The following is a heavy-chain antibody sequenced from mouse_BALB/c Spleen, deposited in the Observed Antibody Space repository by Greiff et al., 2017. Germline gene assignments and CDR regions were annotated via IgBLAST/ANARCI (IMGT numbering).Heavy chain of an antibody. CDR2: IWAGGST. CDR1: GFSLTSYG. CDR3: AREIYPRGPWFAY. J-gene: IGHJ3*01. Sequence: QVQLQQSGPGLVAPSQSLSITCTVSGFSLTSYGVHWVRQPPGKGLEWLGVIWAGGSTNYNSALMSRLSISKDNSKSQVFLKMNSLQTDDTAMYYCAREIYPRGPWFAYWGQGTLVTVSA. V-gene: IGHV2-9*02.